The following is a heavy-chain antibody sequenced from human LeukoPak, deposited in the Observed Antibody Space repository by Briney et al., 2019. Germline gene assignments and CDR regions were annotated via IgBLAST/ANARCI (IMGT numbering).Heavy chain of an antibody. V-gene: IGHV1-18*01. D-gene: IGHD2-2*01. J-gene: IGHJ5*02. Sequence: GASVKVSCKASGYTFTSYGISWVRQAPGQGLEWMGWISAYNGNTNYAQKLQGRVTMTTDTSTSTAYMELRSLRSEDTAVYYCARSFVPAAMLRGDWFDPWGQGTLVTVSS. CDR3: ARSFVPAAMLRGDWFDP. CDR2: ISAYNGNT. CDR1: GYTFTSYG.